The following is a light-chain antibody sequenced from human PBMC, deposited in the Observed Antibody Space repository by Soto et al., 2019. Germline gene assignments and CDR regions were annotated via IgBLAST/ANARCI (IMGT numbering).Light chain of an antibody. CDR1: QSISNS. CDR3: QQSYSTPYA. Sequence: DIQMTQSPSSLSASVGDRVTITCRASQSISNSLNWFQQKPGKAPNLLIYAASSLQSGVPSRFSASGSGTEFTLTIDSLQPEDFATYYCQQSYSTPYAFGQGTKLDIK. J-gene: IGKJ2*01. CDR2: AAS. V-gene: IGKV1-39*01.